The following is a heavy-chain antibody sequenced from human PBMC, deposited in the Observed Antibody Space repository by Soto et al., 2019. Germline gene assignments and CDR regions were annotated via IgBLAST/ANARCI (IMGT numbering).Heavy chain of an antibody. CDR3: ARGASSGFEYWSFDL. V-gene: IGHV1-69*01. CDR2: INTKFGAT. D-gene: IGHD5-12*01. CDR1: GGSFSKKA. Sequence: QVQLVQSGAELKKPGSSVKVSCEASGGSFSKKAISWVRQAPGQGLEWMGGINTKFGATNYAPKFQGRITITADESTNTVNTALSSLTSEDTAVYYCARGASSGFEYWSFDLWGRGTVVSVSS. J-gene: IGHJ2*01.